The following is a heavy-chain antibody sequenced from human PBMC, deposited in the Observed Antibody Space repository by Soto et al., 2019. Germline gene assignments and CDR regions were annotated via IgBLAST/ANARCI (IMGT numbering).Heavy chain of an antibody. J-gene: IGHJ4*02. V-gene: IGHV1-18*01. CDR2: ISAYNGNT. Sequence: QVQLVQSGAEVKKPGASVKVSCKASGYTFTSYGISWVRQAPGQGLEWMGWISAYNGNTNYAQKLQGRVTMTTDTSTSTAXMXXXXXXXXXXXXXXXXXXXXXXLVDYWGQGTLVTVSS. CDR3: XXXXXXXLVDY. CDR1: GYTFTSYG.